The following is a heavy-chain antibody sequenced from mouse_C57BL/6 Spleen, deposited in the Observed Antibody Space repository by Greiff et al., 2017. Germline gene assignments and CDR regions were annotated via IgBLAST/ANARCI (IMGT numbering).Heavy chain of an antibody. Sequence: VQRLESGGDLVKPGGSLKLSCAASGFTFSSYGMSWVRQTPDKRLEWVATISSGGSYTYYPDSVKGRFTITRDNAKNTLYLQMSSLKSEDTAMYYCARQGEGDFDGWGKGTTLTVAS. V-gene: IGHV5-6*01. CDR2: ISSGGSYT. D-gene: IGHD3-3*01. CDR1: GFTFSSYG. J-gene: IGHJ2*01. CDR3: ARQGEGDFDG.